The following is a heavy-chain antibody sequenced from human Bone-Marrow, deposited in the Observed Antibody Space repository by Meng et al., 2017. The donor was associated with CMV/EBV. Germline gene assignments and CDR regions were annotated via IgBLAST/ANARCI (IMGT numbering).Heavy chain of an antibody. CDR3: ARLKYCSSTSCYRPKGYYYYYGMDV. Sequence: SETLSLTCAVYGGSFSGYYWSWIRQPPGKGLEWIGEINHSGSTNYNPSLKSRATISVDTSKNQFSLKLSSVTAADTAVYYCARLKYCSSTSCYRPKGYYYYYGMDVWGQGTTVTVSS. D-gene: IGHD2-2*01. J-gene: IGHJ6*02. V-gene: IGHV4-34*01. CDR1: GGSFSGYY. CDR2: INHSGST.